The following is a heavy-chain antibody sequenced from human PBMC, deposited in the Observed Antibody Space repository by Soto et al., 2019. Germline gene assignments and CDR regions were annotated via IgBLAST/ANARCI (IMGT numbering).Heavy chain of an antibody. Sequence: EVQLLESGGGLVQPGGSLKLSCAASGFTFSSYAMSWVRQAPGKGLEWVSAISGSGGSTYYADSVKGRFTISRDNSKNTLYLQMNSLRAEDTAVYYCAKYRGGWPLMDDYWGQGTLVTVSS. D-gene: IGHD6-19*01. CDR2: ISGSGGST. V-gene: IGHV3-23*01. J-gene: IGHJ4*02. CDR1: GFTFSSYA. CDR3: AKYRGGWPLMDDY.